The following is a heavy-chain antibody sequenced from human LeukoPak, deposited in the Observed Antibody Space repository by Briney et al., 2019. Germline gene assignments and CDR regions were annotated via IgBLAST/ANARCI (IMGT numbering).Heavy chain of an antibody. D-gene: IGHD1/OR15-1a*01. Sequence: ASETLSLTCTVSGGSISSYYWSWIRQPPGKGLEWIGYIYYSGSTNYNPSLKSRVTISVDTSKNQFSLKLSSVTAADTAVYYCARGVYNWNIDVFDFWGQGTMVTVSS. CDR2: IYYSGST. CDR3: ARGVYNWNIDVFDF. J-gene: IGHJ3*01. CDR1: GGSISSYY. V-gene: IGHV4-59*01.